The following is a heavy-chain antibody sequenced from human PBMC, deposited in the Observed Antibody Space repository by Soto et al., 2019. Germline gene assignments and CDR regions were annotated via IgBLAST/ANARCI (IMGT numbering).Heavy chain of an antibody. V-gene: IGHV2-5*02. J-gene: IGHJ6*02. CDR1: GFSLSTSAEG. CDR2: IYWDDDE. D-gene: IGHD2-15*01. CDR3: AHKGGRGAAMDV. Sequence: QITLKESGPTVVQPTQTLTLTCSFSGFSLSTSAEGVAWIRQPPGKALEWLALIYWDDDERYSPFLKSRLTIAKDTSKNQAVLTMTNMDPVDTATYFCAHKGGRGAAMDVWGQGATVTVSS.